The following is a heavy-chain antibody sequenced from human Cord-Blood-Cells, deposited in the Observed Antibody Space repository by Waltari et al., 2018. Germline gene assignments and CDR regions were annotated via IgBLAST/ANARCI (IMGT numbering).Heavy chain of an antibody. D-gene: IGHD6-6*01. J-gene: IGHJ4*02. Sequence: EVQLLESGGGVVQPGGSLRLSCAASGFTFSRYAMSWVRQAPGKGLEWVSAISGSGGSTYYADSVKGRFTISRDNSKNTLYLQMNSLRAEDTAVYYCAKGLGAARPRTEVDYWGQGTLVTVSS. CDR3: AKGLGAARPRTEVDY. CDR2: ISGSGGST. CDR1: GFTFSRYA. V-gene: IGHV3-23*01.